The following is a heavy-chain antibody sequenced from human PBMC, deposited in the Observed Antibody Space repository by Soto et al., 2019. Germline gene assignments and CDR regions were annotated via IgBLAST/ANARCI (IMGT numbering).Heavy chain of an antibody. CDR1: GYTFTSYG. J-gene: IGHJ5*02. CDR2: ISAYNGNT. CDR3: ARDRHDVILSGYYKGNWFSP. D-gene: IGHD3-9*01. Sequence: ASVKVSCKASGYTFTSYGISWLRQAPGQGLEWMGWISAYNGNTNYAQKLQGRVTMTTDTSTSTAYMELRSLRSDDTAVYYCARDRHDVILSGYYKGNWFSPWGQGTLVTV. V-gene: IGHV1-18*01.